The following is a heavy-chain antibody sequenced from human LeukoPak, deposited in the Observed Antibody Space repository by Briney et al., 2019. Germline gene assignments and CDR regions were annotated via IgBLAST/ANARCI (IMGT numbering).Heavy chain of an antibody. CDR1: AGSICNSY. CDR2: MSTGWDI. V-gene: IGHV4-4*08. Sequence: PSETLSLTCAVSAGSICNSYCSWARQPPGKGLEFIGYMSTGWDINYSPSLRSRATMSINPSNNQLSLTLTSVTTADTAVYFCVRGPGRGYDNEPWGQGPLVTVSS. J-gene: IGHJ5*02. D-gene: IGHD3-3*01. CDR3: VRGPGRGYDNEP.